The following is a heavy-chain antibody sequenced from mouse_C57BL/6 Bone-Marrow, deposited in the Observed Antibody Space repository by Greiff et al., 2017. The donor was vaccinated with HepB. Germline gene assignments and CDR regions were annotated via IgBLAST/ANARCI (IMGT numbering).Heavy chain of an antibody. CDR2: IHPNSGST. V-gene: IGHV1-64*01. CDR1: GYTFTSYW. D-gene: IGHD2-4*01. CDR3: ARGGLNWYFDV. J-gene: IGHJ1*03. Sequence: QVHVKQPGAELVKPGASVKLSCKASGYTFTSYWMHWVKQRPGQGLEWIGMIHPNSGSTNYNEKFKSKATLTVDKSSSTAYMQLSSLTSEDSAVYYCARGGLNWYFDVWGTGTTVTVSS.